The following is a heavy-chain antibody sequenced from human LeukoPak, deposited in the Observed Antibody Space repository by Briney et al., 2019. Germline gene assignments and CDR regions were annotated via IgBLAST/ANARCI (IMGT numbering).Heavy chain of an antibody. J-gene: IGHJ4*02. CDR1: GGSISSYY. CDR2: IYYSGST. CDR3: ARGGQSPNDF. Sequence: SETLSLTCTVSGGSISSYYWSWIRQPPGRGLEWIGYIYYSGSTNYNPSLKSRVTISVDTSKNQFSLKLNSVTAADTAVYYCARGGQSPNDFWGQGTLVTVSS. V-gene: IGHV4-59*01.